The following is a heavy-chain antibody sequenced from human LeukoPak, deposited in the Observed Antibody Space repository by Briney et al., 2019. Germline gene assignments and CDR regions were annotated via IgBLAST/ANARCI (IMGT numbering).Heavy chain of an antibody. J-gene: IGHJ4*02. V-gene: IGHV3-23*01. CDR2: ISGSGGST. D-gene: IGHD3-3*01. CDR3: AKSYDFWSGYYTAY. CDR1: GFTFSSYA. Sequence: GGSLRLSCAACGFTFSSYAMSWVRQAPGKGLEWVSAISGSGGSTYYADSVKGRFTISRDNSKNTLYLQMNSLRAEDTAVYYCAKSYDFWSGYYTAYWGQGTLVTVSS.